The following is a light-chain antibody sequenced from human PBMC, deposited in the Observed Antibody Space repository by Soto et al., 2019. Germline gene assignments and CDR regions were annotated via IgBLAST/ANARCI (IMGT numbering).Light chain of an antibody. Sequence: DIQMTQSPSTLSASVGDRVTITCRASQSISFWLAWYQQKPGKAPKLLIYTASSLESGVPSMFSGSGSVTEFTLNISSLQPDDCATYYCQRYNSYPSTFGQGTKLEIK. V-gene: IGKV1-5*03. CDR2: TAS. CDR1: QSISFW. J-gene: IGKJ2*01. CDR3: QRYNSYPST.